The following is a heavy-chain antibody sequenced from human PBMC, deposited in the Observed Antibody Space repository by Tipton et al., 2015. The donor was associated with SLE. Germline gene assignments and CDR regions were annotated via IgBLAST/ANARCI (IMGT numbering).Heavy chain of an antibody. D-gene: IGHD3-10*01. V-gene: IGHV3-9*01. CDR3: ATDGASFEY. CDR2: ISWDSGST. J-gene: IGHJ4*02. CDR1: GFSFHEYA. Sequence: SLRLSCAASGFSFHEYAMHWVRQVPGKGLEWVSGISWDSGSTGYVDSVKGRFTISRDNAKNSLYLQMNGLRVEDTALYYCATDGASFEYWGQGTLVIVSS.